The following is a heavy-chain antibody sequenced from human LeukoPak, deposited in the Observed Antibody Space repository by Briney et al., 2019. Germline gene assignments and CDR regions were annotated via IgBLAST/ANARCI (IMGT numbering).Heavy chain of an antibody. CDR3: ARAPAYDSSGYYVDYYYYMDV. D-gene: IGHD3-22*01. CDR1: GGSISSSNYY. CDR2: IYYSGST. J-gene: IGHJ6*03. V-gene: IGHV4-39*07. Sequence: PSETLSLTCTVSGGSISSSNYYWGWIRQPPGKGLEWIGSIYYSGSTNYNPSLKSRVTISVDTSKNQFSLKLSSVTAADTAVYYCARAPAYDSSGYYVDYYYYMDVWGKGTTVTISS.